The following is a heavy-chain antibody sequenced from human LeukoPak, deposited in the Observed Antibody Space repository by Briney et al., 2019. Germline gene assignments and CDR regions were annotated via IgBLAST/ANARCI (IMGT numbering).Heavy chain of an antibody. CDR3: AKDLGYSYGDYYYYYGMDV. J-gene: IGHJ6*01. D-gene: IGHD5-18*01. CDR1: GFTFSSYA. Sequence: GGSLRLSCAAAGFTFSSYAMSWVRQAPGKVLEWVSAISGSGGSPYYADSVKGRFTISRDNSKNTLYLQMNSLRAEDTAVYYCAKDLGYSYGDYYYYYGMDVWGQGTTVTVSS. CDR2: ISGSGGSP. V-gene: IGHV3-23*01.